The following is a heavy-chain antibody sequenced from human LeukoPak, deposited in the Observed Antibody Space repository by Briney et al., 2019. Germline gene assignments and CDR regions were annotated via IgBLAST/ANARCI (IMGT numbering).Heavy chain of an antibody. D-gene: IGHD2/OR15-2a*01. J-gene: IGHJ4*02. V-gene: IGHV1-69*04. CDR3: ARDFSMINPLHY. CDR1: GGTFSSYA. CDR2: IIPILGIA. Sequence: SVTVSCKASGGTFSSYAISWVRQAPGQGLEWMGRIIPILGIANYAQKFQGRVTITADKSTSTAYMELSSLRSEDTAVYYCARDFSMINPLHYWGQGTLVTVSS.